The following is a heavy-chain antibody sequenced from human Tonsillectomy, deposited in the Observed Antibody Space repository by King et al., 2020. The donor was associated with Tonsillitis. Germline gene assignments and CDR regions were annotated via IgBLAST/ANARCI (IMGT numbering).Heavy chain of an antibody. CDR2: ISYDGSNK. V-gene: IGHV3-33*05. J-gene: IGHJ4*02. D-gene: IGHD3-22*01. CDR3: ASAYYYDTSRTPDY. Sequence: VQLVESGGGVVQPGRSLRLSCAASGFTFSTYGIHWVRQAPGKGLEWVALISYDGSNKYYADPVRGRFTISRDTSKNTVYLQMNSLRAEDTAVYYCASAYYYDTSRTPDYWGQGTLITVSS. CDR1: GFTFSTYG.